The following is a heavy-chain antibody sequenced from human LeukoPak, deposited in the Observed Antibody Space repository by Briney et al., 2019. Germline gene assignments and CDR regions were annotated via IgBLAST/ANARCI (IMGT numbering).Heavy chain of an antibody. Sequence: SETLSPTCVVYGGSFSGYYWSWIRQPPGKGLEWIGEINHSGSTNYNPSPKRRVTISVDTSKNQFSLKLSSVTAADTAVYYCAKAQSGPWSSAMVFDYWGQGTLVTVSS. CDR3: AKAQSGPWSSAMVFDY. CDR2: INHSGST. D-gene: IGHD5-18*01. CDR1: GGSFSGYY. V-gene: IGHV4-34*01. J-gene: IGHJ4*02.